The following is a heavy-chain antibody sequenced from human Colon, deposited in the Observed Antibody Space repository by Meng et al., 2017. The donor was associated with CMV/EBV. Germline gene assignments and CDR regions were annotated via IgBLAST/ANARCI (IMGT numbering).Heavy chain of an antibody. Sequence: SCAASGFTFSSYWMHWVRQAPGKGLVWVSRINSDGSSTRYADSVKGRLTISRDNAKNTLYLQMNSLRAEDTAVYYCARVLFGNWLDPWGQGTLVTVSS. V-gene: IGHV3-74*01. CDR2: INSDGSST. D-gene: IGHD3-16*01. J-gene: IGHJ5*02. CDR1: GFTFSSYW. CDR3: ARVLFGNWLDP.